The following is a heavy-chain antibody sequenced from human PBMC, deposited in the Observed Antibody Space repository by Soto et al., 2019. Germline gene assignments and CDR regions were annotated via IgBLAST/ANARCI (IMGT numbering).Heavy chain of an antibody. V-gene: IGHV3-30*18. D-gene: IGHD1-1*01. Sequence: QVQLVESGGGVVQPGTSLRLSCEASGFTFSNYGMHWVRQTPGKGLEWVALILYDGSNEYYADSVKGRFTISRDNSKNTLYLQVSSLGAEDTAVYYCAKSRDAYNFYFYYGMDVWGQGTSVTVSS. CDR1: GFTFSNYG. J-gene: IGHJ6*02. CDR3: AKSRDAYNFYFYYGMDV. CDR2: ILYDGSNE.